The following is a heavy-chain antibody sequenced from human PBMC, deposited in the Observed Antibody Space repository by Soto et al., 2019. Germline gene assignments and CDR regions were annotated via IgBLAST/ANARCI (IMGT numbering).Heavy chain of an antibody. J-gene: IGHJ6*02. CDR3: ARDPTIFGVVQNYGMDV. Sequence: ASVKVSCKASGYTFTTFGISWVRQAPGQGLEWMGWISAYNGYTNYAQKLQGRVTMTTDTSTSTAYTELRSLRSDDTAVYYCARDPTIFGVVQNYGMDVWGQGTTVTVSS. CDR1: GYTFTTFG. CDR2: ISAYNGYT. V-gene: IGHV1-18*01. D-gene: IGHD3-3*01.